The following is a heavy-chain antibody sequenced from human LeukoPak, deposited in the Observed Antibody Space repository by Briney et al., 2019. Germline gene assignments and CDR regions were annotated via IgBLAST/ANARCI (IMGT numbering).Heavy chain of an antibody. J-gene: IGHJ4*02. CDR2: MNPNSGNT. D-gene: IGHD6-19*01. CDR1: GYTFTSYD. CDR3: ARARVRPKYSSGWYTLGY. Sequence: ASVKVSCKASGYTFTSYDINWVRQATGQGLEWMGWMNPNSGNTGYAQEFQGRVTMTRNTSISTAYMELSSLRSEDTAVYYCARARVRPKYSSGWYTLGYWGQGTLVTVSS. V-gene: IGHV1-8*01.